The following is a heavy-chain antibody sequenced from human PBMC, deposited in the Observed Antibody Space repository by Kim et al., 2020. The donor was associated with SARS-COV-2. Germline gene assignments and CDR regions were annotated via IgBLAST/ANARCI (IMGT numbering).Heavy chain of an antibody. Sequence: ASVKVSCKTSGFTFTSYDINWVRQATGQGLEWMGYMKPSSGYTGYAQKFQGRVTMTRDTSISTAYMELSSLRSEDTAMYYCALEVRRVDYWGQGTLVTVS. CDR1: GFTFTSYD. CDR2: MKPSSGYT. J-gene: IGHJ4*02. CDR3: ALEVRRVDY. D-gene: IGHD1-1*01. V-gene: IGHV1-8*01.